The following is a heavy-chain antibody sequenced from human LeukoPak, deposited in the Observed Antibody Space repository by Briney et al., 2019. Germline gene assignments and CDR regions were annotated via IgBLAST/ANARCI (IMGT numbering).Heavy chain of an antibody. CDR3: ARDFPTILVYGSHTDY. CDR2: ISGYNGNT. J-gene: IGHJ4*02. V-gene: IGHV1-18*01. Sequence: GASVNVSCKASGYTFTIYCISWVRQAPGHGLEWMGWISGYNGNTNYAQKLQGRVTMTTDTSTSTAYMELRSLRSDDTAEYYCARDFPTILVYGSHTDYWGQGTLVTVSS. CDR1: GYTFTIYC. D-gene: IGHD2-8*01.